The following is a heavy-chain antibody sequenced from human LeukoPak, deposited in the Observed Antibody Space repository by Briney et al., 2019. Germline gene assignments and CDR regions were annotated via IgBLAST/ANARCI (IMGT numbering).Heavy chain of an antibody. CDR1: GGSISSHY. CDR3: ARDYYDSRGVAVDI. D-gene: IGHD3-22*01. V-gene: IGHV4-59*11. J-gene: IGHJ3*02. CDR2: IYYSGNT. Sequence: SETLSLTCTVSGGSISSHYWSWIRQPPGKGLEWIGYIYYSGNTNYNPALKSRLTISVDTSKNQFSLRLTSVTAADTAMYYCARDYYDSRGVAVDIWGQGTMVTVSS.